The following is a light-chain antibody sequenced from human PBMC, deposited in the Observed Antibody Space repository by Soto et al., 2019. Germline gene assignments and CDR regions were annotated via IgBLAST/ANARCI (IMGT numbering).Light chain of an antibody. CDR3: QQNNRWPHIT. V-gene: IGKV3-11*01. Sequence: EVVLTQSPASLSLSPGDRATLSCRADQSVSDYLAWYQQKPGQPPRLLFFDASSRATGVPHRFSAGGSGTDFTLTISRLQSEDSAVYFCQQNNRWPHITFGQGTRLEIK. J-gene: IGKJ5*01. CDR1: QSVSDY. CDR2: DAS.